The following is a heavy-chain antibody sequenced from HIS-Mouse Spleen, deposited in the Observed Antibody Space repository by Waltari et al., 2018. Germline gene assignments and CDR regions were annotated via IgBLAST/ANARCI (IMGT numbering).Heavy chain of an antibody. D-gene: IGHD6-13*01. Sequence: QLQLQESGPGLVKPSETLSLTCTVSGGSISSSSYYWCWIRQPPGKGLAWIGSIYYSGRTYYKTARKSRVTISVDTSKNQFSRKMSSVTAAETAVYYCAREIPYSSSWYDWYFDLWGRGTLVTVSS. CDR2: IYYSGRT. J-gene: IGHJ2*01. V-gene: IGHV4-39*07. CDR1: GGSISSSSYY. CDR3: AREIPYSSSWYDWYFDL.